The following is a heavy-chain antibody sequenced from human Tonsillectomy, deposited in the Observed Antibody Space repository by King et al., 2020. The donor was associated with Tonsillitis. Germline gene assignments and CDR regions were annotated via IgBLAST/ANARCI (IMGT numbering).Heavy chain of an antibody. D-gene: IGHD4-11*01. J-gene: IGHJ4*02. CDR2: TNWSGGST. CDR1: GFTFDDYG. CDR3: ARGSLLLQSPTPFDH. Sequence: VQLVESGGSVVRPGGSLRLSCAASGFTFDDYGMSWVRQVPGKGLEWVSGTNWSGGSTGYADSVKGRFTISRDNTKNSLYLQMNSLRAEDTALYHCARGSLLLQSPTPFDHWGQGTLVTVSS. V-gene: IGHV3-20*01.